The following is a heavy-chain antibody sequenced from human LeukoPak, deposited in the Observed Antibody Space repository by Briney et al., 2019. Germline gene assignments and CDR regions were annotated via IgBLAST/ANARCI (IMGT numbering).Heavy chain of an antibody. Sequence: PGGSLRLSCAASGFTFSIYAMHWVRQAPGKGLEWVAVIVYDGSNDYYADSVKGRFTISSDNSKNTLYLQMNSLRAEDTAVYYCASHGRPSGAAAEFDYWGQGTLVTVSS. CDR3: ASHGRPSGAAAEFDY. D-gene: IGHD6-13*01. CDR2: IVYDGSND. CDR1: GFTFSIYA. J-gene: IGHJ4*02. V-gene: IGHV3-30*14.